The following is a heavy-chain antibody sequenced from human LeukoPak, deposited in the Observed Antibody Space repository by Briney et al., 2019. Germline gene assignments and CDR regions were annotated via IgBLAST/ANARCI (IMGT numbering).Heavy chain of an antibody. CDR1: GGPFSGYY. J-gene: IGHJ4*02. CDR2: INHSGST. CDR3: ARGRGMVRGVISSGYFDY. Sequence: SETLSLTCAVYGGPFSGYYWSWIRQPPGKGLEWIGEINHSGSTNYNPSLKSRVTISVDTSKNQFSLKLSSVTAADTAVYYCARGRGMVRGVISSGYFDYWGQGTLVTVSS. V-gene: IGHV4-34*01. D-gene: IGHD3-10*01.